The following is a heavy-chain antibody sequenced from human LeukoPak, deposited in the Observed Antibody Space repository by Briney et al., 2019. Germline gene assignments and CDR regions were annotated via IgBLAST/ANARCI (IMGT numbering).Heavy chain of an antibody. J-gene: IGHJ4*02. D-gene: IGHD2-2*02. V-gene: IGHV2-70*04. Sequence: SGPSLVKPTQTLTLTCTFSGFSLSTSGMRVSWIRQPPGKALEWLARIDWDDDKFYSTSLKTRLTISKDTSKNQVVLTMTNMDPVDTATYYCARTRYYSSTSCNIFDYWGQGTLVTVSS. CDR1: GFSLSTSGMR. CDR3: ARTRYYSSTSCNIFDY. CDR2: IDWDDDK.